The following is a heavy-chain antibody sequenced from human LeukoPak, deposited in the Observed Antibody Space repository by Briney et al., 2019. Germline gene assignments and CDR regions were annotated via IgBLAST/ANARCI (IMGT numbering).Heavy chain of an antibody. CDR2: IYYSGST. CDR1: GGSISTYY. Sequence: SETLSLTCTVSGGSISTYYWNWIRQPPGKGLEWIGYIYYSGSTYYNPSLKSRVTISVDTSKNQFSLKLSSVTAADTAVYYCARTERAYVDYWGQGTLVTVSS. CDR3: ARTERAYVDY. D-gene: IGHD1-1*01. J-gene: IGHJ4*02. V-gene: IGHV4-59*12.